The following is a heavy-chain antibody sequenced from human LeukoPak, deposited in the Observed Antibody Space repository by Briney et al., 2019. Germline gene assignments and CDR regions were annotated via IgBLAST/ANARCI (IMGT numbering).Heavy chain of an antibody. Sequence: ASVKVSCKASGYTFTGYYMHWVRQAPGQGLEWMGWINPNSGGTNYAQKFQGRVTMTRDTSISTAYMELSRLRSDDTAVYYCARGAAAGTGDDAFDIWGQGTMVTVPS. J-gene: IGHJ3*02. D-gene: IGHD6-13*01. CDR1: GYTFTGYY. V-gene: IGHV1-2*02. CDR3: ARGAAAGTGDDAFDI. CDR2: INPNSGGT.